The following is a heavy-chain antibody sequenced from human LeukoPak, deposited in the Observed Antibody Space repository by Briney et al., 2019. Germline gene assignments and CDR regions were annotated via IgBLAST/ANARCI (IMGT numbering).Heavy chain of an antibody. J-gene: IGHJ4*02. V-gene: IGHV1-3*01. CDR3: ARDYSGSYYRNTFDY. D-gene: IGHD1-26*01. Sequence: ASVKVSCKASGYTFTGYYMHWVRQALGQRLEWMGWINAGNGNTKYSQKFQGRVTITRDTSASTAYMELSSLRSEDTAVYYCARDYSGSYYRNTFDYWGQGTLVTVSS. CDR2: INAGNGNT. CDR1: GYTFTGYY.